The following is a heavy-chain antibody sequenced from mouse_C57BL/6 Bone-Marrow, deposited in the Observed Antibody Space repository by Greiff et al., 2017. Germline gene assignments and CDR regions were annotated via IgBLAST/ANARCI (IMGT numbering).Heavy chain of an antibody. CDR1: GYTFTGYW. V-gene: IGHV1-9*01. D-gene: IGHD1-1*01. Sequence: QVQLKESGAELMKPGASVKLSCKATGYTFTGYWIEWVKRRPGHGLEWIVEILPGSGSTNYNEKFKGKATVTADTSSNTVYMQLSNLTTEDSAIYYCARGAVEGAYWGQGTLVTVSA. CDR2: ILPGSGST. CDR3: ARGAVEGAY. J-gene: IGHJ3*01.